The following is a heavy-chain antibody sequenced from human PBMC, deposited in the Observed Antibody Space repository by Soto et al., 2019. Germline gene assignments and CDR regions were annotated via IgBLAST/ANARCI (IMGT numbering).Heavy chain of an antibody. D-gene: IGHD2-15*01. CDR1: GFTFSSYW. V-gene: IGHV3-7*01. CDR2: IKQDGSEK. CDR3: ARALVVCSGGSCYSCYFDY. J-gene: IGHJ4*02. Sequence: GGSLRLSCAASGFTFSSYWMSWVRQAPGKGLEWVANIKQDGSEKYYVDSVKGRFTISRDNAKNSLYLQMNSLRAEDTAVYYCARALVVCSGGSCYSCYFDYWGQGTLVTVSS.